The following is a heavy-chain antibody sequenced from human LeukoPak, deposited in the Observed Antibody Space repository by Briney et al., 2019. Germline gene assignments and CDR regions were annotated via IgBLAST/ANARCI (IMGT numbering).Heavy chain of an antibody. Sequence: SETLSLTCTVSGGSISSGSYYWSWIRQPAGNGLEWIGRIYTSGSTSYNPSLKSRVTISVDTSKNQFSLKLSSVTAADTAVYYCARSSKGKWGFDYWGQGTLVTVSS. D-gene: IGHD1-26*01. CDR2: IYTSGST. CDR1: GGSISSGSYY. V-gene: IGHV4-61*02. J-gene: IGHJ4*02. CDR3: ARSSKGKWGFDY.